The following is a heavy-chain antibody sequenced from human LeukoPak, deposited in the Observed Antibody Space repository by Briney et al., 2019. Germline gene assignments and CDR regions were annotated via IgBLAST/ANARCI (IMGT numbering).Heavy chain of an antibody. V-gene: IGHV4-61*02. D-gene: IGHD4-23*01. Sequence: SETLSLTCTVSGGSISSGSYYWSWIRQPAGKGLEWIGRIYTSGSTNYNPSLTSRVTISVDTSRNQFSLKLSSVTAADTAVYYCARDGGSKPDYGGNYWFDPWGQGTLVTVSS. CDR1: GGSISSGSYY. CDR2: IYTSGST. CDR3: ARDGGSKPDYGGNYWFDP. J-gene: IGHJ5*02.